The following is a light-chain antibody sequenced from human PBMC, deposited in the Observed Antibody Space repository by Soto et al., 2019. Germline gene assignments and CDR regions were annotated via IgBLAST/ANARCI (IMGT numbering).Light chain of an antibody. CDR2: GAS. Sequence: EIVLTQSPGTLALSPGERATLSCRASQSVNNNYLTWYQQKRGQAPRLLIHGASSRATGIPDRFSGSGSGTDFTLNISRLEPEDFEVYYCQQYGSSPFTFGPGTRVGIK. CDR3: QQYGSSPFT. V-gene: IGKV3-20*01. J-gene: IGKJ3*01. CDR1: QSVNNNY.